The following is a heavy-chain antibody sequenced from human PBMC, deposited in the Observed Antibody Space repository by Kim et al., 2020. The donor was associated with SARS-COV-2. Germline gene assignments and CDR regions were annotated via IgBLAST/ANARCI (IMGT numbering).Heavy chain of an antibody. J-gene: IGHJ4*02. Sequence: SETLSLTCAVYGGSFSGYYWSWIRQPPGKGLEWIGEINHSGSTNYNPSLKSRVTISVDTSKNQFSLKLSSVTAADTAVYYCARGLMRYSSGWYRDYFDYWGQGTLVTVSS. CDR1: GGSFSGYY. D-gene: IGHD6-19*01. V-gene: IGHV4-34*01. CDR2: INHSGST. CDR3: ARGLMRYSSGWYRDYFDY.